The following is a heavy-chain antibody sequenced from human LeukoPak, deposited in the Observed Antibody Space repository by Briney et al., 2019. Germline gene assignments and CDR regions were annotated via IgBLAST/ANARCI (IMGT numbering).Heavy chain of an antibody. D-gene: IGHD3-10*01. CDR1: GGTFSSYA. CDR2: IIPIFGTA. Sequence: PRASVKVSRKASGGTFSSYAISWVRQAPGQGLEWMGGIIPIFGTANYAQKFQGRVTITTDESTSTAYMELSSLRSEDTAVYYCARGPTLRFGELLSQHHYYYYYMDVWGKGTTVTVSS. CDR3: ARGPTLRFGELLSQHHYYYYYMDV. V-gene: IGHV1-69*05. J-gene: IGHJ6*03.